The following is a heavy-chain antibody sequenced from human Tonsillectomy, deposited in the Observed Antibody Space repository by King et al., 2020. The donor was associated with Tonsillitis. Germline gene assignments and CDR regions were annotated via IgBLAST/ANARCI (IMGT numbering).Heavy chain of an antibody. CDR1: GGSISSGSYY. CDR2: IYASGST. V-gene: IGHV4-61*02. D-gene: IGHD3-10*02. Sequence: QLQESGPGLVKPSQTLSLTCTVSGGSISSGSYYWSWIRQPAGKGLEWIGRIYASGSTNYNPSLKSRGTMSVDTAKNQFSLKLSSVTAADTAIYYCARVEGVRGYYYYMDVWGKGTTVTVSS. J-gene: IGHJ6*03. CDR3: ARVEGVRGYYYYMDV.